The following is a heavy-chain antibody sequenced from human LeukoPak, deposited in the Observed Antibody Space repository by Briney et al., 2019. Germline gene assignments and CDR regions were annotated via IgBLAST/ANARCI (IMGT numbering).Heavy chain of an antibody. D-gene: IGHD4-17*01. CDR2: IKEDGSET. V-gene: IGHV3-7*03. CDR3: AKKLRASGDYRLGPLDY. J-gene: IGHJ4*02. Sequence: GGSLRLSCEASGFTFSNYWMNWVRLAPGKGLEWVAKIKEDGSETYYVDSVNGRFIISRDSAKNSVRLQMNSLRAEDTAVYYCAKKLRASGDYRLGPLDYWGQGTLVTVSS. CDR1: GFTFSNYW.